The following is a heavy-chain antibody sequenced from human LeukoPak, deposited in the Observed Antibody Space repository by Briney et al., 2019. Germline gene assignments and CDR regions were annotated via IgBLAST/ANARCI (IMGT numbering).Heavy chain of an antibody. V-gene: IGHV3-30*04. CDR2: ISYDGSNK. J-gene: IGHJ4*02. Sequence: GGSLRLSCAASGFAFSSYAMHWVRQAPGKGLEWVAVISYDGSNKYYADSVKGRFTISRDNSKNTLYLQMNSLRAEDTAVYYCARDRSNLYGSGYSYYFDYWGQGTLVTVSS. D-gene: IGHD3-22*01. CDR1: GFAFSSYA. CDR3: ARDRSNLYGSGYSYYFDY.